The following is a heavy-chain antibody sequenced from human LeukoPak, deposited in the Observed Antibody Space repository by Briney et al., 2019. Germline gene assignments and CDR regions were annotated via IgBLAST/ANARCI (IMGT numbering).Heavy chain of an antibody. CDR3: ARMTTVLSFDY. CDR1: GFTFSDYY. CDR2: VSSSGSTI. Sequence: PGGSLRFSCAASGFTFSDYYMSWIRQAPGKGLEWVSYVSSSGSTIYYADSVKGRFTISRDNAKNSLYLQMNSLRAEDTAVYYCARMTTVLSFDYWGQGTLVTVSS. J-gene: IGHJ4*02. V-gene: IGHV3-11*01. D-gene: IGHD4-11*01.